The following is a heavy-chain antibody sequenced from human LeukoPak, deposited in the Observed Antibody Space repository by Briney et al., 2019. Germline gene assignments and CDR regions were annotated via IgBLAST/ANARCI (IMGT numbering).Heavy chain of an antibody. V-gene: IGHV3-23*01. CDR3: AKDRYCSSSTCRAWGFDP. J-gene: IGHJ5*02. CDR2: ISGSGGST. CDR1: GFTFSSYA. D-gene: IGHD2-2*01. Sequence: GGSLRLSCAASGFTFSSYAMSWVRQAPGKGLEWVSTISGSGGSTYYADSVKGRFTISRDNSKNTLYLQMNSLGAEDTAVYYCAKDRYCSSSTCRAWGFDPWGHGTLVTVSS.